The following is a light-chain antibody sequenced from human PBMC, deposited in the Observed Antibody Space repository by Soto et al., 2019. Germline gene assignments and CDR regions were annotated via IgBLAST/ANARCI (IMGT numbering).Light chain of an antibody. CDR3: QQYNKWPTWT. CDR1: QSVSSN. CDR2: GSS. J-gene: IGKJ1*01. Sequence: EIVMTQSPATLSVSPGERATLSCRASQSVSSNLAWYQQKPGQAPRLLIYGSSTRATGIPARFSGSGSGTEFTLTISRLQSEDFAVYYCQQYNKWPTWTFGQGTKVEIK. V-gene: IGKV3-15*01.